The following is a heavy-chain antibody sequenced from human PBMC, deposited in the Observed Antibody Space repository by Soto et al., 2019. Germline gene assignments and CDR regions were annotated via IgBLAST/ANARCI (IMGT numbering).Heavy chain of an antibody. CDR2: INPNSGAT. CDR3: ARSLASGSQSYWYFDL. J-gene: IGHJ2*01. D-gene: IGHD1-26*01. V-gene: IGHV1-46*01. Sequence: QVQLVQSGAEVKKPGASVKVSCKASGFTFISSHYMHWVRQAPGQGLEWMGLINPNSGATSYARRIQGRVTLTGDTSTTTLYMDLSSLRSEDTAVYYCARSLASGSQSYWYFDLWGRGTLVTVSS. CDR1: GFTFISSHY.